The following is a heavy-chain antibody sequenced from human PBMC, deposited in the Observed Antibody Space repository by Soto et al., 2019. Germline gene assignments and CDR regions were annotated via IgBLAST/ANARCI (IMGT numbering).Heavy chain of an antibody. J-gene: IGHJ5*02. CDR2: INHSGST. CDR3: TRGGDGAGAEEANWFDP. CDR1: GGSISSYY. D-gene: IGHD6-19*01. Sequence: SETLSLTCTVSGGSISSYYWSWIRQPPGKGLEWIGEINHSGSTNYNPSLKSRVTISVDTSKNQFSLKLSSVTAADTAVYYCTRGGDGAGAEEANWFDPWGQGTLVTVSS. V-gene: IGHV4-34*01.